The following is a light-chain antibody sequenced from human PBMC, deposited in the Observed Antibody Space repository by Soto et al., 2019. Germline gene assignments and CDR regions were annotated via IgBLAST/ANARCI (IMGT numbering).Light chain of an antibody. V-gene: IGLV2-14*01. CDR3: TSFTTTNIWV. Sequence: QSALTQPASVSGSPGQSITISCTGTNSDIGIYNYVSWYQQHPGKAPKLVICEGSNRPSGVPSRFSGSKSGNTASLTISGLRDEDEADYYCTSFTTTNIWVFGGGTKLTVL. CDR2: EGS. CDR1: NSDIGIYNY. J-gene: IGLJ3*02.